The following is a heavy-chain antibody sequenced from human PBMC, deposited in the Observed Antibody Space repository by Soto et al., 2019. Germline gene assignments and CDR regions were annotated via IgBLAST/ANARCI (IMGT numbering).Heavy chain of an antibody. CDR3: ASPAIYYYYYYGMDV. CDR2: ISGSGGST. J-gene: IGHJ6*02. D-gene: IGHD3-3*02. Sequence: PGGSLRLSCAASGFTFSSYAMSWVRQAPGKGMEWVAAISGSGGSTYCADSVKGRFTISRDNAKNSLYLQMNSLRAEDTAVYYFASPAIYYYYYYGMDVRGQGTTVTVSS. V-gene: IGHV3-23*01. CDR1: GFTFSSYA.